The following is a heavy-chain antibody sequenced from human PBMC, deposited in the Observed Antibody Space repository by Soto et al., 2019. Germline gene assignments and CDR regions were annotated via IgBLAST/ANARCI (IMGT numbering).Heavy chain of an antibody. J-gene: IGHJ6*02. V-gene: IGHV1-69*01. Sequence: QVHLVQSGAEVKKPVSSVRVSCKASGGTPSNSAFSWVRQSPGQGLEWMGGIIPVFGIVKYAQTLEGRVTITADESTNTAYMDLRSLRDEDRSVYYCASGRIVVFGSRAYYGMDVWGQVNTVTVSS. CDR2: IIPVFGIV. D-gene: IGHD6-19*01. CDR3: ASGRIVVFGSRAYYGMDV. CDR1: GGTPSNSA.